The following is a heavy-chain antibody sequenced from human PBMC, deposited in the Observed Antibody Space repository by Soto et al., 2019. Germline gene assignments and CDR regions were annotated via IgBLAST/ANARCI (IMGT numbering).Heavy chain of an antibody. V-gene: IGHV4-59*01. D-gene: IGHD2-2*02. CDR3: ARAPLMYQLLYGNWFDP. CDR1: GGSISSYY. Sequence: SETLSLTCTVSGGSISSYYWSWIRQPPGKGLEWIGYIYYSGSTNYNPSLKSRVTISVDTSKNQFSLKLSSVTAADTAVYYCARAPLMYQLLYGNWFDPWGQGTLVTVSS. J-gene: IGHJ5*02. CDR2: IYYSGST.